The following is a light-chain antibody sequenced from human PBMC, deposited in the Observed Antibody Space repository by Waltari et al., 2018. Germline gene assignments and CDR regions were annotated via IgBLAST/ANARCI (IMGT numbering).Light chain of an antibody. CDR2: EVT. CDR1: NSDVGTYTL. J-gene: IGLJ3*02. Sequence: QSALTQPASVSGSPGQSITISCTGTNSDVGTYTLVSWYQHHPGKAPKVLIYEVTKRASGASNRFSGSKSGNTASLTISGLQAEDEADYYCCSYAPSNTLLFGGGTKLTVL. V-gene: IGLV2-23*01. CDR3: CSYAPSNTLL.